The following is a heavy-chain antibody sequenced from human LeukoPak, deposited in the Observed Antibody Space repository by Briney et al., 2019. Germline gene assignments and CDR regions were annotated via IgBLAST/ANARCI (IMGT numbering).Heavy chain of an antibody. D-gene: IGHD6-13*01. CDR2: VDYSGGT. CDR1: GGSSTNYY. CDR3: ARRGSAGSTWYHFDY. J-gene: IGHJ4*02. V-gene: IGHV4-59*12. Sequence: SETPSLTCTVSGGSSTNYYWNWIRQPPGKELEWIGYVDYSGGTSYNPSLKSRVTISVDTSKNQFSLRLTSVTAADTAVYYCARRGSAGSTWYHFDYWGKGTLVTVSS.